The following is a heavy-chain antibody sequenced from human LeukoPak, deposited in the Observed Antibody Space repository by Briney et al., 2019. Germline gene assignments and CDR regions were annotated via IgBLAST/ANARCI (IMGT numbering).Heavy chain of an antibody. J-gene: IGHJ4*02. Sequence: SETLSLTCAVSGASISSSYYYWGWIRQPPGKGLEWIGSIYYSGYIYYNPSLKSRVTISVDTSKNQFSLKLSSVTAADTAVYYCEAFRDGYNYGPSVADYWGQGTLVTVSS. CDR3: EAFRDGYNYGPSVADY. CDR2: IYYSGYI. CDR1: GASISSSYYY. V-gene: IGHV4-39*01. D-gene: IGHD5-24*01.